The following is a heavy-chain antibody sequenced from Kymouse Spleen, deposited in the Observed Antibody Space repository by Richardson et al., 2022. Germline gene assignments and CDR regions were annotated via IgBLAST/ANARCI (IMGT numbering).Heavy chain of an antibody. CDR1: GFTFSSYG. V-gene: IGHV3-33*01. J-gene: IGHJ4*02. Sequence: QVQLVESGGGVVQPGRSLRLSCAASGFTFSSYGMHWVRQAPGKGLEWVAVIWYDGSNKYYADSVKGRFTISRDNSKNTLYLQMNSLRAEDTAVYYCARGVRLTGTTPFDYWGQGTLVTVSS. D-gene: IGHD1-7*01. CDR3: ARGVRLTGTTPFDY. CDR2: IWYDGSNK.